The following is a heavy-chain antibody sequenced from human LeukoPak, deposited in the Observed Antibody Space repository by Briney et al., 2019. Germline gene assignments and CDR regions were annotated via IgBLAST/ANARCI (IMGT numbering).Heavy chain of an antibody. V-gene: IGHV1-46*01. CDR2: INPSGGST. CDR3: ARYCSSTSCYDDYFDY. D-gene: IGHD2-2*01. J-gene: IGHJ4*02. CDR1: GYTFTSYY. Sequence: ASVKVSCKASGYTFTSYYMHWARQAPGQGLEWMGIINPSGGSTSYAQKFQGRVTMTRDMSTSTVYMELSSLRSEDTAVYYCARYCSSTSCYDDYFDYWGQGTLVTVSS.